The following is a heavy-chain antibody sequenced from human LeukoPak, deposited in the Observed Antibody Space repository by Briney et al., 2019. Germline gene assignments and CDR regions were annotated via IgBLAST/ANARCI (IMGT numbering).Heavy chain of an antibody. V-gene: IGHV4-59*01. CDR1: GGSISSYY. J-gene: IGHJ6*02. Sequence: SETLSLTCTVSGGSISSYYWSWIRQPPGKGLEWIGYIYYSGSTNYNPSLKSRVTISVDTSKNQFSLKLSSVTAADTAVYYCVRVPAYYYGMDVWGQGTTVTVSS. CDR3: VRVPAYYYGMDV. CDR2: IYYSGST.